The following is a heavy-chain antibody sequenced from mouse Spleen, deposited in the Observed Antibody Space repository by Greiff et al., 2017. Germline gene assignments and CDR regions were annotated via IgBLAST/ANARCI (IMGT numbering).Heavy chain of an antibody. V-gene: IGHV10-3*01. CDR3: VRDLGLGRGYYAMDY. Sequence: EVQGVESGGGLVQPKGSLKLSCAASGFTFNTYAMHWVRQAPGKGLEWVARIRSKSSNYATYYADSVKDRFTISRDDSQSMLYLQMNNLKTEDTAMYYCVRDLGLGRGYYAMDYWGQGTSVTVSS. J-gene: IGHJ4*01. D-gene: IGHD4-1*01. CDR2: IRSKSSNYAT. CDR1: GFTFNTYA.